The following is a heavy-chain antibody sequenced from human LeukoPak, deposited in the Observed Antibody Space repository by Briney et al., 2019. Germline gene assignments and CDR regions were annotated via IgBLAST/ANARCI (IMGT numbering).Heavy chain of an antibody. CDR3: ARERVDRGDFWSGYYSLYNWFDP. V-gene: IGHV4-4*02. CDR2: TYHSGST. Sequence: SETLSLTCAVSGGSISSSNWWSWVRQPPGKGLEWIGETYHSGSTNYNPSLKSRVTISVDKSKNQFSLKLSSVTAADAAVYYCARERVDRGDFWSGYYSLYNWFDPWGQGTLVTVSS. J-gene: IGHJ5*02. D-gene: IGHD3-3*01. CDR1: GGSISSSNW.